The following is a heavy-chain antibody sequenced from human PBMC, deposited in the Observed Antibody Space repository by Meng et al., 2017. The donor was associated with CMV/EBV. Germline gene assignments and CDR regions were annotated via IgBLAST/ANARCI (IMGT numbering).Heavy chain of an antibody. V-gene: IGHV4-34*01. CDR3: ARGSYRNYRSSYYYYGMDV. D-gene: IGHD4-11*01. CDR2: INHSGST. CDR1: GGSFSGYY. Sequence: SETLSLICAVYGGSFSGYYWSWIRQPPGKGLEWIGEINHSGSTNYNPSLKSRVTISVDTSKNQFSLKLNSVTAADTAVYYCARGSYRNYRSSYYYYGMDVWGQGTTVTVSS. J-gene: IGHJ6*02.